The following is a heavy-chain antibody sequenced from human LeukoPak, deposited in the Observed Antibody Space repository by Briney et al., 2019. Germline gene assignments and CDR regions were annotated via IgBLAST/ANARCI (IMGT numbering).Heavy chain of an antibody. CDR2: IYPGDSDT. V-gene: IGHV5-51*01. CDR1: GYSFTSYW. Sequence: GESLKISCKGSGYSFTSYWIGWVRQMPGKGLEWMGIIYPGDSDTRYSPSFQGQVTISADKSISTAYLQWCSLKASDTAMYYCARLDDSSGYYLDYWGQGTLVTVSS. D-gene: IGHD3-22*01. CDR3: ARLDDSSGYYLDY. J-gene: IGHJ4*02.